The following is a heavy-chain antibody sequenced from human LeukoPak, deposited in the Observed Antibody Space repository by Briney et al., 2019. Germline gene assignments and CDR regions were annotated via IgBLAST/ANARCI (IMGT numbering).Heavy chain of an antibody. CDR3: ARDLGDYGDYGHFDY. CDR1: GYTFTSYY. D-gene: IGHD4-17*01. V-gene: IGHV1-46*01. CDR2: INPSGGST. J-gene: IGHJ4*02. Sequence: ASVKVPCKASGYTFTSYYMHWVRQAPGQGLEWMGIINPSGGSTSYAQKFQGRVTMTRDTSTSTVYMELSSLRSEDTAVYYCARDLGDYGDYGHFDYWGQGTLVTVSS.